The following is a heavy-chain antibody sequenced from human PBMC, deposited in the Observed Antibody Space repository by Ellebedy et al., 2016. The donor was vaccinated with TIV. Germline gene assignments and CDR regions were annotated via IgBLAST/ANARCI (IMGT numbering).Heavy chain of an antibody. D-gene: IGHD3-22*01. Sequence: ASVKVSXXASGYTFTSYGISWVRQAPGQGLEWMGWISAYNGNTNYAQKLQGRVTMTTDTSTSTAYMELRSLRSDDTAVYYCARDTRITMIVVVTYNWFDPWGQGTLVTVSS. V-gene: IGHV1-18*01. CDR3: ARDTRITMIVVVTYNWFDP. CDR2: ISAYNGNT. CDR1: GYTFTSYG. J-gene: IGHJ5*02.